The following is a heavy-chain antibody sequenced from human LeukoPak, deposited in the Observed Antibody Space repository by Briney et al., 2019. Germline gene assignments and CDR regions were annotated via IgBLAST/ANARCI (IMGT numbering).Heavy chain of an antibody. CDR3: AREDPQTTVPEGMDV. J-gene: IGHJ6*02. Sequence: SETLSLTCSVPGGSISNYYWSWIRQSPGKGLEWIGYIYYSGTTNYNPSLKSRVTISVDTSKNQFSLQLRSVTAADTAVYYCAREDPQTTVPEGMDVWGQGTTVTVSS. D-gene: IGHD4-17*01. V-gene: IGHV4-59*01. CDR2: IYYSGTT. CDR1: GGSISNYY.